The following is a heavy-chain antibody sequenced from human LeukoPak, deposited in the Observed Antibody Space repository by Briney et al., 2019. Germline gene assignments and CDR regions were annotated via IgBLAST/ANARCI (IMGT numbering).Heavy chain of an antibody. CDR3: AKDWIQFNRVFDCFDS. CDR1: GFTFSNYG. V-gene: IGHV3-23*01. J-gene: IGHJ4*02. Sequence: GGSLRLSCEASGFTFSNYGMIWVRQAPGKGLEWVATIGNTETFYADSVTGRFTISRDNSKNTVNLQMNRLRVEDTAIYYCAKDWIQFNRVFDCFDSWGQGTLVTVSS. D-gene: IGHD5-18*01. CDR2: IGNTET.